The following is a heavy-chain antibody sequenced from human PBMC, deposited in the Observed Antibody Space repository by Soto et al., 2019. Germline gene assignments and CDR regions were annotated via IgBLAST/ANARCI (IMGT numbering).Heavy chain of an antibody. CDR1: GFTFSSYG. Sequence: QVHLEESGGGVVQPGTSLRLSCVGSGFTFSSYGMHWVRQAPGRGLEWVAVIPNTENKKYYADSVKGRFTISRDNSQNTLFLQMDSLMSEDTAMYYCARTAGGRVRGALDIWGQGTMVTVS. D-gene: IGHD6-13*01. J-gene: IGHJ3*02. CDR2: IPNTENKK. V-gene: IGHV3-30-3*01. CDR3: ARTAGGRVRGALDI.